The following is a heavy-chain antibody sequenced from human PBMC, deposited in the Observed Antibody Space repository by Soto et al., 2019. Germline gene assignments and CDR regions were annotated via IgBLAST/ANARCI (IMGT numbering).Heavy chain of an antibody. D-gene: IGHD6-13*01. CDR3: ARGRQQLARYNWFDP. CDR2: IYYSGST. Sequence: ETLSLTCTVSGGSISSYYWSWIRQPPGKGLEWIGYIYYSGSTNYNPSLKSRVTISVDTSKNQFSLKLSSVTAADTAVYYCARGRQQLARYNWFDPWGQGTLVTVSS. CDR1: GGSISSYY. V-gene: IGHV4-59*01. J-gene: IGHJ5*02.